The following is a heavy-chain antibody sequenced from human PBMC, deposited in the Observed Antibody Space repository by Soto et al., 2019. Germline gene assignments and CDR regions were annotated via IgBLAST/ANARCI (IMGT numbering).Heavy chain of an antibody. V-gene: IGHV1-24*01. Sequence: ASVKVSCKVSGYTLTELSMHWVRQAPGKGLEWMGGFDPEDGETIYAQKFQGRVTMTEDTSTDTAYMELSSLRSEDTAVYYCATRPLGRTYYDFWSGPTFDYWGQGTLVTGSS. J-gene: IGHJ4*02. CDR3: ATRPLGRTYYDFWSGPTFDY. D-gene: IGHD3-3*01. CDR1: GYTLTELS. CDR2: FDPEDGET.